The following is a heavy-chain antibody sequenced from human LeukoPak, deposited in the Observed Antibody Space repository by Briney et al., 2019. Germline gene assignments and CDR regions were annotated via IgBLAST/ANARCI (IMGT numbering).Heavy chain of an antibody. CDR2: ISSSSSTI. Sequence: GGSLRLSCAASGFTFSSYSINWVRQAPGKGLEWVSYISSSSSTIYYADSVKGRFTISRDNAKNSLYLQMNSLRAEDTAVYYCARAPGLLIFDYWGQGTLVTVSS. J-gene: IGHJ4*02. CDR3: ARAPGLLIFDY. CDR1: GFTFSSYS. V-gene: IGHV3-48*01. D-gene: IGHD3-16*01.